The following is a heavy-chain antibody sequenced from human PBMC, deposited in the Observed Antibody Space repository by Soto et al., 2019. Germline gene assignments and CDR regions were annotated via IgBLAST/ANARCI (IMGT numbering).Heavy chain of an antibody. V-gene: IGHV6-1*01. CDR2: TYYRSKWYI. CDR1: GDSVSSDSAS. CDR3: ERSRFFIAVSFLSNYYYHYGKAF. J-gene: IGHJ6*02. D-gene: IGHD6-19*01. Sequence: SQTLSLTCAISGDSVSSDSASWNWIRQSPSRGLEWLGRTYYRSKWYIEYAPSVQSRIIINPDTSKNQLALQLDSLTPEDTAVYYCERSRFFIAVSFLSNYYYHYGKAFWGRGTTVPVS.